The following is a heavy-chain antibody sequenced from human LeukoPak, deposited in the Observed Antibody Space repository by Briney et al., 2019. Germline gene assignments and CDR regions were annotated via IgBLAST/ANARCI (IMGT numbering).Heavy chain of an antibody. CDR3: ARGGGFWSGYRPDNLFDP. J-gene: IGHJ5*02. Sequence: ASVKVSCKASGYTFTSYGISWVRQAPGQGLEWMGWMNPNSGNTGYAQKFQGRVTITRNTSISTAYMELSSLRSEDTAVYYCARGGGFWSGYRPDNLFDPWGQGTLVTVSS. V-gene: IGHV1-8*03. CDR1: GYTFTSYG. D-gene: IGHD3-3*01. CDR2: MNPNSGNT.